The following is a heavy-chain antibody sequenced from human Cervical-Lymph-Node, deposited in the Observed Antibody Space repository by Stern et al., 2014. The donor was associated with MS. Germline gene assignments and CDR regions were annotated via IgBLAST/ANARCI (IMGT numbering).Heavy chain of an antibody. CDR2: IYPGDSET. CDR1: GFKFSIYW. Sequence: EVQLVQSGAELIRPGASLKISCTGSGFKFSIYWIAWVRQMPGQGLEWMGIIYPGDSETRYSPSFQGQVTLSADKSTSTAYLQRSSLNASDAAMYCCARQTTAWASDVWGQGTLVTVSS. V-gene: IGHV5-51*01. D-gene: IGHD1-14*01. CDR3: ARQTTAWASDV. J-gene: IGHJ4*02.